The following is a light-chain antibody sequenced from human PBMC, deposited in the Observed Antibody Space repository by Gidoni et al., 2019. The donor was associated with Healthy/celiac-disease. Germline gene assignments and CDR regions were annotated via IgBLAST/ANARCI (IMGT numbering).Light chain of an antibody. CDR3: LQDYNYPYT. CDR2: AAS. V-gene: IGKV1-6*01. Sequence: AIQMTQSPSSLSASVGDSVTITCRARQGIRNDLGWYQQKPGKSPKLLIYAASSLQSGVPSRFSGSGAGTDFTLTISSLQPEYFATYYCLQDYNYPYTFGQGTKLEIK. CDR1: QGIRND. J-gene: IGKJ2*01.